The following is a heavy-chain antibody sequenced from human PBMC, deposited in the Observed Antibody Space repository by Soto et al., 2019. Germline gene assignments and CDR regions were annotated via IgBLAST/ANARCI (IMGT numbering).Heavy chain of an antibody. CDR2: INPNSGST. J-gene: IGHJ5*02. V-gene: IGHV1-2*04. Sequence: QVQLVQSGAEVKKPGASVNVSCRASGYTFTDYFLHWVRQAPGHGLEWMGWINPNSGSTNFAPKFQGLVTMTRDASISTVYLVLNRLTSDDTAVYFCARVTATSPDAWLDPWGQGTLVTVSS. D-gene: IGHD4-4*01. CDR3: ARVTATSPDAWLDP. CDR1: GYTFTDYF.